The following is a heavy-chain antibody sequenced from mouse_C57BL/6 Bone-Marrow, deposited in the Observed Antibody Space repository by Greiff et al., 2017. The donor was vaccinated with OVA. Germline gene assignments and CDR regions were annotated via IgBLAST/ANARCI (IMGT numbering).Heavy chain of an antibody. CDR3: ARHGYYDAMDY. J-gene: IGHJ4*01. D-gene: IGHD2-14*01. V-gene: IGHV5-9*01. CDR2: ISGGGGNT. Sequence: EVKLVESGGGLVKPGGSLKLSCAASGFTFSSYTMSWVRQTPEKRLEWVATISGGGGNTYYPDSVKGRFTISRENAKNTLYLQMSSLRSEDTALYYCARHGYYDAMDYGGQGTSVTVSS. CDR1: GFTFSSYT.